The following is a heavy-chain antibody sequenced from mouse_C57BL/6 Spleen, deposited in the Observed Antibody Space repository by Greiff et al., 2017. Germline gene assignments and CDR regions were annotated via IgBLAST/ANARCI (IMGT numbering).Heavy chain of an antibody. CDR3: AREYYGSSGDAMGY. D-gene: IGHD1-1*01. V-gene: IGHV1-72*01. J-gene: IGHJ4*01. CDR2: IDPNSGGT. Sequence: QQSCKASGYTFTSYWMHWVKQRPGPGLEWIGRIDPNSGGTKYNEKFKSKATLTVDKPSSTAYMQLSSLTSEDSAVDYCAREYYGSSGDAMGYWGQGTSVTVSS. CDR1: GYTFTSYW.